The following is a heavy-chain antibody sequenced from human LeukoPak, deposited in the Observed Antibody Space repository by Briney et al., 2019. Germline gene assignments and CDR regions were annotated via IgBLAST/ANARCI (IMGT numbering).Heavy chain of an antibody. Sequence: GESLKISCKGSGYSFTSYWIGWVRQMPGKGLEWMGIIYPGDSDTRYSPSFQGQVTISADKSISTAYLQWSSLKASDTAMYYCARHFTRADDYGGPLDYWGQGTLVTVSS. D-gene: IGHD4/OR15-4a*01. CDR3: ARHFTRADDYGGPLDY. V-gene: IGHV5-51*01. J-gene: IGHJ4*02. CDR1: GYSFTSYW. CDR2: IYPGDSDT.